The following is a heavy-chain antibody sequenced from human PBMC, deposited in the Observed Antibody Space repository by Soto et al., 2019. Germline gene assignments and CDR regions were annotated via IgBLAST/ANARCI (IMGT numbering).Heavy chain of an antibody. CDR2: MNPNSGNT. D-gene: IGHD1-7*01. J-gene: IGHJ5*02. V-gene: IGHV1-8*01. CDR3: ASAPITATTGWFDP. Sequence: ASVKVSCKASGYTFTSYDINWVRQATGQGLEWMGWMNPNSGNTGYAQKLQGRVTMTRXXXXXXAXMXLXXXXSEXTAVYYCASAPITATTGWFDPWGQGTLVTVSS. CDR1: GYTFTSYD.